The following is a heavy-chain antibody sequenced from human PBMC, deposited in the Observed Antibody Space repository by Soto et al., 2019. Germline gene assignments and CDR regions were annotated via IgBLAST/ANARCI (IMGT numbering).Heavy chain of an antibody. J-gene: IGHJ6*02. CDR2: ISYDGSNK. Sequence: GGSLRLSCAASGFTFSSYGMHWVRQAPGKGLEWVAVISYDGSNKYYADSVKGRFTISRDNSKNTLYLQMNSLRAEDTAVYYCAKDRVAVTTPFYYYYGMDVWGQGTTVTVSS. CDR3: AKDRVAVTTPFYYYYGMDV. CDR1: GFTFSSYG. D-gene: IGHD4-4*01. V-gene: IGHV3-30*18.